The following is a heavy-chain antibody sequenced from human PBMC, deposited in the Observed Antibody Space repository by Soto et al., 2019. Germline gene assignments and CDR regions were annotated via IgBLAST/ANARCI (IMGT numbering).Heavy chain of an antibody. D-gene: IGHD6-19*01. V-gene: IGHV3-11*01. CDR2: ISSSGSTI. CDR1: GFTFSDYY. CDR3: ARDLGSSGRDPADDAFDI. Sequence: PGGSLRLSCAASGFTFSDYYMSWIRQAPGKGLEWVSYISSSGSTIYYADSVKGRFTISRDNAKNSLYLQMNSLRAEDTAVYYCARDLGSSGRDPADDAFDIWGQGTMVTVSS. J-gene: IGHJ3*02.